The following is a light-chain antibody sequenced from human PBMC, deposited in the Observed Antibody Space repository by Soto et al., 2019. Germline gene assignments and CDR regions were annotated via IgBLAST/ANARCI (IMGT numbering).Light chain of an antibody. Sequence: EIVMTQSPVTLSMSPGERATLSCRASQSVSSNLAWYRQTPGQAPRLLIYGASTRATGIPARFSGSGSGTELTLTINSLQSEDFAVYYCQQYNNWPRTFGQGTKVEIK. CDR1: QSVSSN. J-gene: IGKJ1*01. CDR3: QQYNNWPRT. CDR2: GAS. V-gene: IGKV3-15*01.